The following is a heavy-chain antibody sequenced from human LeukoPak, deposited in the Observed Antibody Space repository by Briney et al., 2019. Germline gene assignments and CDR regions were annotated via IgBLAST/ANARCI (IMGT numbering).Heavy chain of an antibody. V-gene: IGHV1-69*04. CDR2: IIPILGIA. Sequence: SVKVSCKASGGTFSSYAISWVRQAPGQGLEWMGRIIPILGIANYAQKFQGRVTITADKSTSTAYMELSSLRSEDTAVYCCARDLSLAAAAPDYWGQGTLVTVSS. CDR1: GGTFSSYA. CDR3: ARDLSLAAAAPDY. J-gene: IGHJ4*02. D-gene: IGHD6-13*01.